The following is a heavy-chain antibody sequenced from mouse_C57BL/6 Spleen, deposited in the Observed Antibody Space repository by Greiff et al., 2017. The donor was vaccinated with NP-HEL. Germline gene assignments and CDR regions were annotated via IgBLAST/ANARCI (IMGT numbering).Heavy chain of an antibody. D-gene: IGHD1-1*01. Sequence: DVHLVESGGGLVKPGGSLKLSCAASGFTFSDYGMHWVRQAPEKGLEWVAYISSGSSTIYYADTVKGRFTISRDNAKNTLFLQMTSLRSEDTAMYYCARTYYGSRKNFDYWGQGTTLTVSS. J-gene: IGHJ2*01. V-gene: IGHV5-17*01. CDR3: ARTYYGSRKNFDY. CDR1: GFTFSDYG. CDR2: ISSGSSTI.